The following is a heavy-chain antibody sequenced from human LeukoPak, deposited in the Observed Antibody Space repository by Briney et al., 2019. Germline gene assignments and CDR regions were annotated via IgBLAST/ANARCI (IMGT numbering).Heavy chain of an antibody. J-gene: IGHJ4*02. CDR2: IYYSGST. CDR3: ARVIRDGYNGYYFDY. D-gene: IGHD5-24*01. V-gene: IGHV4-31*03. CDR1: GGSISSGGYY. Sequence: SETPSLTCTVSGGSISSGGYYWSWIRQHPGKGLEWIGYIYYSGSTYYNPSLKSRVTISVDTSKNQFSLKLSSVTAADTAVYYCARVIRDGYNGYYFDYWGQGTLVTVSS.